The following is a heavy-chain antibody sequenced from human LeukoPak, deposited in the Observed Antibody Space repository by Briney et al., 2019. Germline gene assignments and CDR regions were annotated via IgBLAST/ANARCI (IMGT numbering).Heavy chain of an antibody. J-gene: IGHJ4*02. Sequence: ASVKVSCKAAGYTFTGYYMFWVRQAPGQGLEWMGRINPNSGGTNYAQKFQGRVTMTRDTSISTAYMELSRLRSDDTAVYYCARAYYDSSSFDYWGQGTLVTVSS. CDR3: ARAYYDSSSFDY. CDR1: GYTFTGYY. D-gene: IGHD3-22*01. V-gene: IGHV1-2*06. CDR2: INPNSGGT.